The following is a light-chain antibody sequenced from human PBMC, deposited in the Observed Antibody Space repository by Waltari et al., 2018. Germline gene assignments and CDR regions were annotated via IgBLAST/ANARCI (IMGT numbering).Light chain of an antibody. J-gene: IGKJ2*01. CDR2: GAS. V-gene: IGKV3-15*01. Sequence: ETVMTQSPSTLSLSQGDRATLPCRASQSVSTNLAWYQKKPGQAPRLLIYGASIRATGIPARFSGRGAGTEFTLTISSLQSEDFAVYYCQQYNNWPPYIFGQGSQLEI. CDR3: QQYNNWPPYI. CDR1: QSVSTN.